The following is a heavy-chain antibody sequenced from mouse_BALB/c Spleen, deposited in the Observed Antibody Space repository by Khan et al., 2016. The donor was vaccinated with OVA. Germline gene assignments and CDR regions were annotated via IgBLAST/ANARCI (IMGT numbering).Heavy chain of an antibody. V-gene: IGHV3-2*02. Sequence: QLKESGPGLVKPSQSLSLTCTVTGYSITSDYAWNWIRQFPENKLEWLGFISYSGNTNYNPSLKSRISITRDTSKNQFFLQLNSVTTEDTATYYCARICGGDFDYWGQGTTHTVSS. CDR3: ARICGGDFDY. J-gene: IGHJ2*01. CDR1: GYSITSDYA. CDR2: ISYSGNT.